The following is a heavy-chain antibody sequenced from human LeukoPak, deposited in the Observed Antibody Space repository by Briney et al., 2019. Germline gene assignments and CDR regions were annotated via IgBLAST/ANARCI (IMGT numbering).Heavy chain of an antibody. J-gene: IGHJ4*02. CDR1: GFTFSSYA. CDR2: ISGSGGST. V-gene: IGHV3-23*01. Sequence: GGSLRLSCAASGFTFSSYAMSWVRQAPGKGLEWVSAISGSGGSTYYADSVKGRFTISRDNSKNTLYLQMNSLRVEDTAVYYCATRGLRGYFDYWGQGTLVTVSS. CDR3: ATRGLRGYFDY. D-gene: IGHD2-15*01.